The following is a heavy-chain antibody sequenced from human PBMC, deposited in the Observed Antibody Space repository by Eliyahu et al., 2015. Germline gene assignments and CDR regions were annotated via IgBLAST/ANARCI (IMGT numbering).Heavy chain of an antibody. Sequence: EVQLVESGXGLVKPGGSLXLSCXASGFTFSSYSMNWVRQAPGKGLEWVSSISSSSSYIYYADSVKXRFTISRDNAKNSLYLQMNSLRAEDTAVYYCARDVTARVPWGQGTLVTVSS. CDR3: ARDVTARVP. CDR1: GFTFSSYS. D-gene: IGHD6-25*01. J-gene: IGHJ5*02. V-gene: IGHV3-21*06. CDR2: ISSSSSYI.